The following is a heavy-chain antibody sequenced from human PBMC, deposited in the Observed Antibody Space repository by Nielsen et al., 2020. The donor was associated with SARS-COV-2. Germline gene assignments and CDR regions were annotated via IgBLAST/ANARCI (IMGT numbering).Heavy chain of an antibody. J-gene: IGHJ6*03. CDR2: ISAYNGNT. V-gene: IGHV1-18*04. CDR1: GYTFTSYG. CDR3: ARADKQLVQYYYYYSMDV. Sequence: ASVKVSCKASGYTFTSYGISWVRQAPGQGLEWMGWISAYNGNTNYAQKLQGRVTMTTDTSTSTAYMELRSLRSDDTAVYYCARADKQLVQYYYYYSMDVWGKGTTVTVSS. D-gene: IGHD6-6*01.